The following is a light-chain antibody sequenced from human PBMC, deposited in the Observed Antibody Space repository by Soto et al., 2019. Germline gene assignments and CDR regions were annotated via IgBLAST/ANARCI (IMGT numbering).Light chain of an antibody. CDR1: SSDVGGTNY. V-gene: IGLV2-14*03. CDR2: DVS. J-gene: IGLJ2*01. Sequence: QSALTQPASVSGSPGQSITISCTGASSDVGGTNYVSWYQQHPGKAPKLMIYDVSNRPSGVSNRFSGSKSGNTASLTISGLQAEDEADSYCSPYTSFSTLLFGGGTKVTVL. CDR3: SPYTSFSTLL.